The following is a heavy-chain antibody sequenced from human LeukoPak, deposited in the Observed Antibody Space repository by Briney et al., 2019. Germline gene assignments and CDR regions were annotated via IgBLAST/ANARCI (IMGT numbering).Heavy chain of an antibody. V-gene: IGHV3-72*01. CDR1: GFTFSDHY. CDR2: TRNKPNSYTP. CDR3: ARGYCSSSSCRYFDF. D-gene: IGHD2-2*01. Sequence: GGSLRLSCAASGFTFSDHYMYWVRQAPGKGLEWVGRTRNKPNSYTPEYAASVKGRFIISRDDSKNSLYLQMKSLKTEDTAVYYCARGYCSSSSCRYFDFWGQGTLVTVSS. J-gene: IGHJ4*02.